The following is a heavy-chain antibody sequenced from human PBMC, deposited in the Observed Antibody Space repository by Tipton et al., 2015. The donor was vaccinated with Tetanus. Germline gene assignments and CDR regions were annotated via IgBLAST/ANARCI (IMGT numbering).Heavy chain of an antibody. J-gene: IGHJ4*02. CDR3: ARHPPPSYYGSGSFLAY. CDR2: VDRSGTT. CDR1: GVSISGYY. D-gene: IGHD3-10*01. V-gene: IGHV4-4*07. Sequence: TLSLTCTVSGVSISGYYWSWIRQPAGKGLEWIGRVDRSGTTTYNPSLQSRGTISVDTPKNKFSLRLSSVTAADTAVCFCARHPPPSYYGSGSFLAYWGQGTPVTVSS.